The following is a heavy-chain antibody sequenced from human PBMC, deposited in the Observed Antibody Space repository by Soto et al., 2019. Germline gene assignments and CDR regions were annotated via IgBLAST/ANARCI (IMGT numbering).Heavy chain of an antibody. J-gene: IGHJ6*02. CDR2: ISYDGSNK. V-gene: IGHV3-30*18. CDR3: AKEDTVTTSYYYYGMDV. Sequence: QVQLVESGGGVVQPGRSLRLSCAASGFTFSSYGMHWVRQAPGKGLEWVAVISYDGSNKYYADSVKGRFTISRDNSKNXQYLQMNSLRAEDTDMYYCAKEDTVTTSYYYYGMDVWGQGTTVTVSS. D-gene: IGHD4-4*01. CDR1: GFTFSSYG.